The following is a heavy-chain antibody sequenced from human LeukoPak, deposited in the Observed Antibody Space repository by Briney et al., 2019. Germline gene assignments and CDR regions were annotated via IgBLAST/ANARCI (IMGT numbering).Heavy chain of an antibody. V-gene: IGHV1-46*03. J-gene: IGHJ4*02. CDR3: GRAFWSGSPFDY. CDR2: INPSGGST. D-gene: IGHD3-3*01. Sequence: ASVKVSCKASGYTFTSYYMRWVRQAPGQGLEWMGIINPSGGSTSYAQEFQGRVTMTRDTSTSTVYMELTSLRSEDTAAYFCGRAFWSGSPFDYWGQGTLVTVSS. CDR1: GYTFTSYY.